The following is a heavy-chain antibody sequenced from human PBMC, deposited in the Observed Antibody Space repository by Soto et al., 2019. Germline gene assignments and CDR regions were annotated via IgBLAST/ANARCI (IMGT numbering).Heavy chain of an antibody. CDR3: ARSVTIFGGNYYYMDV. CDR2: IYYSGST. CDR1: GGSISSGGYY. Sequence: SETLSLTCTVSGGSISSGGYYWSWIRQHPGKGLEWIGYIYYSGSTYYNPSLKSRVTISVDTSKNQFSLKLSSVTAADTAVYYCARSVTIFGGNYYYMDVWGKGTMVTVS. D-gene: IGHD3-3*01. J-gene: IGHJ6*03. V-gene: IGHV4-31*03.